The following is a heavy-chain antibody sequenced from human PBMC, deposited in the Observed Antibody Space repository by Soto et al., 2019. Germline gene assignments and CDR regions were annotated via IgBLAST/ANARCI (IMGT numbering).Heavy chain of an antibody. CDR1: GYTFTSYH. Sequence: ASVKVSCKASGYTFTSYHISWVRQAPGQGLEWMGWINAFDLHTNYSQKFQDRVILTSDRFSDTAYLEMGSLTYDDTAFYYCARNLYGRAFDIWGQGTLVTVSS. J-gene: IGHJ3*02. V-gene: IGHV1-18*04. D-gene: IGHD4-17*01. CDR2: INAFDLHT. CDR3: ARNLYGRAFDI.